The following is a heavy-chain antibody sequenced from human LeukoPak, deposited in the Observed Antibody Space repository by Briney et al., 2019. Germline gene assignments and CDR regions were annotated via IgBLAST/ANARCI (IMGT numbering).Heavy chain of an antibody. CDR2: IYYSGST. J-gene: IGHJ6*02. D-gene: IGHD2-2*01. Sequence: SETLSLTCTVSGGSISSYYWSWIRQPPGKGLEWIGYIYYSGSTNYNPSLKSRVTISVDTSKNQFSLKLSSVTAADTAAYYCARWAPVVPAANLRYYYGMDVWGQGTTVTVSS. V-gene: IGHV4-59*01. CDR3: ARWAPVVPAANLRYYYGMDV. CDR1: GGSISSYY.